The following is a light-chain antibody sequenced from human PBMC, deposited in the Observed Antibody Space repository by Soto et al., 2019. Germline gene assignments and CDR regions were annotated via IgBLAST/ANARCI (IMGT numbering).Light chain of an antibody. CDR1: QTVSTNY. J-gene: IGKJ1*01. V-gene: IGKV3-20*01. CDR2: GAS. Sequence: NVLRQSPGTLSLYQGERATLSCRASQTVSTNYLAWYQQKPGQAPRLLIYGASKRATGIPDRFSGSGSGTDFTLTISRLEPEDFAVYCCQQYGSSPRTFGQGTKVDI. CDR3: QQYGSSPRT.